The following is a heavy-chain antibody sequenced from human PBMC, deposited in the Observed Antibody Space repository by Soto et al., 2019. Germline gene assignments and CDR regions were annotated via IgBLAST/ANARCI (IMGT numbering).Heavy chain of an antibody. CDR3: AKDIRYDNGWYQNYFDY. CDR1: GFTFSSYA. Sequence: EVQLLESGGGLVQPGGSPRLSCAASGFTFSSYAMGWARQAPGKGLEWVSAISGSGDSTYYADSVKGRFTISRDNSENTLYLQMNSLRAEDTAVYYCAKDIRYDNGWYQNYFDYWGQGTLVTVSS. CDR2: ISGSGDST. J-gene: IGHJ4*02. D-gene: IGHD6-19*01. V-gene: IGHV3-23*01.